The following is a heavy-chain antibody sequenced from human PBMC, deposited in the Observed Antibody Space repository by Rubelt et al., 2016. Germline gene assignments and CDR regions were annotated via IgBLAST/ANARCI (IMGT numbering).Heavy chain of an antibody. V-gene: IGHV4-4*02. D-gene: IGHD3-10*01. CDR3: ARGYGSGSYWNY. Sequence: GDSIISFYWWTWVRQPPGKGLEWIGEIYHSGSTNYNPSLKSRVTISVDTSKSQFSLKLSSVTAADTAVYYCARGYGSGSYWNYWGQGTLVTVSS. CDR1: GDSIISFYW. J-gene: IGHJ4*02. CDR2: IYHSGST.